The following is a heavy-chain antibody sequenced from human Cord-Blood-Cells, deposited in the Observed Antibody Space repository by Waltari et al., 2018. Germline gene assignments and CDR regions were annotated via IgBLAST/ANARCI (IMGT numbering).Heavy chain of an antibody. V-gene: IGHV4-59*11. D-gene: IGHD6-6*01. Sequence: QVQLQESGPGLVKPSETLSLTCTVSGGSISSHYWSWIRQPPGKGLEWIGYIYYSGVTNAHPPLNRRVTISVDTSKNQFSLKLSSVTAADTAVYYCARGDSSSYYYYYGMDVWGQVTTVTVSS. J-gene: IGHJ6*02. CDR2: IYYSGVT. CDR3: ARGDSSSYYYYYGMDV. CDR1: GGSISSHY.